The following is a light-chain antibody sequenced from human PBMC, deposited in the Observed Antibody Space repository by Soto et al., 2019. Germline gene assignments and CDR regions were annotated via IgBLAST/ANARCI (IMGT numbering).Light chain of an antibody. V-gene: IGLV2-14*01. CDR3: SSYTRGRPYV. Sequence: QSALTQPASVSGSPGQSITISCTGTSSDVGGYNYVSWYQQQSGKAPKLMIYEGSNRPSGVSNRFSGSKSGNTASLTISGLHAEEDADYYCSSYTRGRPYVFGIGTKLTVL. CDR2: EGS. J-gene: IGLJ1*01. CDR1: SSDVGGYNY.